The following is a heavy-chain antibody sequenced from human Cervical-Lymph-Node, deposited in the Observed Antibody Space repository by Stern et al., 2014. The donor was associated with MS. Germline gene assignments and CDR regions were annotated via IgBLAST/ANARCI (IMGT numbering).Heavy chain of an antibody. CDR3: ARDCRLRRKGAPDAFDI. V-gene: IGHV4-61*02. CDR2: MYTSGST. D-gene: IGHD4-17*01. CDR1: GDSISNGSHY. Sequence: QVQLVQSGPGLVKASQTLSLTCTVSGDSISNGSHYWSWIRQPAGKGLEWIGRMYTSGSTNYNPSLKSRATISVGTSKNQFPRKRSFGTAADTAVYYCARDCRLRRKGAPDAFDIWGQGTMVTVSS. J-gene: IGHJ3*02.